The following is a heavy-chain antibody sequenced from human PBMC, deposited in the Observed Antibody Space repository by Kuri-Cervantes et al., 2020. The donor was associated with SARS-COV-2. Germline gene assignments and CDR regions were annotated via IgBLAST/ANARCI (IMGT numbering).Heavy chain of an antibody. CDR2: IIPIFGTA. CDR3: ARLSGLSTVTTSRPY. D-gene: IGHD4-17*01. J-gene: IGHJ4*02. CDR1: GGTFSSYA. V-gene: IGHV1-69*06. Sequence: SVKVSCKASGGTFSSYAISWVRQAPGQGLEWMGGIIPIFGTANYAQKFQGRVTITADKSTSTAYMELSSLRSEGTAVYYCARLSGLSTVTTSRPYWGQGTLVTVSS.